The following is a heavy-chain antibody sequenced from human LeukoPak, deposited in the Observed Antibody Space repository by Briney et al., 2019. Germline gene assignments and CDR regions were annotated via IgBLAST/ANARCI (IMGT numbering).Heavy chain of an antibody. CDR1: EFIFSSYV. V-gene: IGHV3-30*04. CDR3: ARILGGGIDY. D-gene: IGHD3-16*01. J-gene: IGHJ4*02. Sequence: PGGSLRLSCAASEFIFSSYVMSWVRQAPGEGLECVAIVSFDGRYKHYADSAKGRFTISRDNSNNTLYLQMKSLRTDDTAVYYCARILGGGIDYWGQGTPVTVSS. CDR2: VSFDGRYK.